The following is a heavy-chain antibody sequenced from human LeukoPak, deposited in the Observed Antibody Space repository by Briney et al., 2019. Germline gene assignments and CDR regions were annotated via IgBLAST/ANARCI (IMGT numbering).Heavy chain of an antibody. Sequence: PGGSLRLSCAASGFTFGHYAMSWVRQAPGKGLEWVAVISYDGSNKDYAASVKGRFTISRDNSKNSLYLQMNSLRAEDTAVYYCARRSRDSGYDLDFDYWGQGTLVTVSS. J-gene: IGHJ4*02. D-gene: IGHD5-12*01. V-gene: IGHV3-30*04. CDR1: GFTFGHYA. CDR2: ISYDGSNK. CDR3: ARRSRDSGYDLDFDY.